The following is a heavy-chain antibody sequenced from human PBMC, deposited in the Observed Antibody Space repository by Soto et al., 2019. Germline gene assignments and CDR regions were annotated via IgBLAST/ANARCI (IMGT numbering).Heavy chain of an antibody. D-gene: IGHD5-18*01. CDR3: ARTAAMANFDY. CDR2: IYYSGST. J-gene: IGHJ4*02. CDR1: GGSISSGDYY. Sequence: SETLSLTCTVSGGSISSGDYYWSWVRQPPGKGLEWIGYIYYSGSTYYNPSLKSRVTISVDTSKNQFSLKLSSVTAADTAVYYCARTAAMANFDYWGQGTLVTVSS. V-gene: IGHV4-30-4*01.